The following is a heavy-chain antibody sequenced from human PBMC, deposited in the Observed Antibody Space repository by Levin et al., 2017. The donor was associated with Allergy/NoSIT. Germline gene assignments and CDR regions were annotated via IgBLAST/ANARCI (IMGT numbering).Heavy chain of an antibody. CDR2: IDSDGSST. Sequence: GGSLRLSCAASGFTFSSYWMHWVRQAPGKGLVWVSRIDSDGSSTSYADSVKGRVTISRDNAKNTLYLQMNSLRVEDTAVYYCAKGGGKVFDYWGQGTLVTVSS. CDR3: AKGGGKVFDY. D-gene: IGHD3-16*01. CDR1: GFTFSSYW. V-gene: IGHV3-74*01. J-gene: IGHJ4*02.